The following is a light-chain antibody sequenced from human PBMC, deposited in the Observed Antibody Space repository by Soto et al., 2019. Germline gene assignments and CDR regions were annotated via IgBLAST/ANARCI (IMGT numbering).Light chain of an antibody. CDR1: TSNIGSIL. CDR2: NNS. V-gene: IGLV1-44*01. Sequence: QSVLTQPPSTSGTPGQRVTISCSGITSNIGSILVNWYQQFPGTAPKLVIYNNSQRPSRVPDRFSGSKSGTSASLAISGLQFEDEADYYCAAWDASVDSWVFGGGTKLTVL. J-gene: IGLJ3*02. CDR3: AAWDASVDSWV.